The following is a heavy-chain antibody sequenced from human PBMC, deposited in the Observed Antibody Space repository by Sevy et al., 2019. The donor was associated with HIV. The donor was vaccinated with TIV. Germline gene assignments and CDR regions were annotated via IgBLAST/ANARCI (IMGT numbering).Heavy chain of an antibody. V-gene: IGHV3-49*03. Sequence: GGSLRLSCTASGFTFGDYAMSWFRQAPGKGLEWVGFIRSKAYGGTTEYAASVKGRFTISRDDSKSIAYLQMNSLKTEDTAVYYCTSRYYDFWSGHSNFDYWGQGTLVTVSS. CDR3: TSRYYDFWSGHSNFDY. CDR1: GFTFGDYA. D-gene: IGHD3-3*01. J-gene: IGHJ4*02. CDR2: IRSKAYGGTT.